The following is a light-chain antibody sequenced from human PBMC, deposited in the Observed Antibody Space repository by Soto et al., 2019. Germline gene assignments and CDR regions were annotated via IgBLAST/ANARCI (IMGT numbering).Light chain of an antibody. V-gene: IGLV1-40*01. Sequence: QSVLTQPPSVSGAPGQRVTISCTGSSSNIGAGYDVHWYQQLPGTAPKLIIYGNSNRPSGVPDRFSGSKSGTSASLAITGLQVEDEADYYCQSYYSSLSGYVFGTGTKLTVL. CDR2: GNS. CDR3: QSYYSSLSGYV. J-gene: IGLJ1*01. CDR1: SSNIGAGYD.